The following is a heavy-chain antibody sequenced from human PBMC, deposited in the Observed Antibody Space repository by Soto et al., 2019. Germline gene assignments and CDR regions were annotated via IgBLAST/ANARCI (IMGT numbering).Heavy chain of an antibody. D-gene: IGHD4-17*01. CDR2: FDPEDGET. V-gene: IGHV1-24*01. CDR1: GYTLTELS. CDR3: ATEARYGDYADY. J-gene: IGHJ4*02. Sequence: ASVKVSCKVSGYTLTELSMHWVRQAPGKGLEWMGGFDPEDGETIYAQKFQGRVTMTEDTSTDTAYMELSSLRSEDTAVYYCATEARYGDYADYWGQGTLVPVSS.